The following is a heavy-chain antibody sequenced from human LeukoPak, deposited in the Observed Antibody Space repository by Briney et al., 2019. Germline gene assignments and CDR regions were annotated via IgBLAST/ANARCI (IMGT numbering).Heavy chain of an antibody. CDR3: ARDAGSGSYFDY. V-gene: IGHV3-30*04. CDR1: GLPLRSLA. Sequence: GGPLSLSCEASGLPLRSLAMHWVRKAPGKGLEWVAVISYDGSNKYYADSVKGRFTISRDNSKNTLYLQMNSLRADDTAVYYCARDAGSGSYFDYWGQGTLVTVSS. J-gene: IGHJ4*02. D-gene: IGHD3-10*01. CDR2: ISYDGSNK.